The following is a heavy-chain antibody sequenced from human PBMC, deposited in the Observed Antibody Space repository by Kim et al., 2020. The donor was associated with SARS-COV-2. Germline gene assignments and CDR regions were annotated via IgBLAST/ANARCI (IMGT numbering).Heavy chain of an antibody. CDR1: GGSFSGYY. CDR3: ARGPRHYYGSGSYYKGPSFDI. V-gene: IGHV4-34*01. J-gene: IGHJ3*02. D-gene: IGHD3-10*01. Sequence: SETLSLTCAVYGGSFSGYYWSWIRQPPGKGLEWIGEINHSGSTNYNPSLKSRVTISVDTSKNQFSLKLSSVTAADTAVYYCARGPRHYYGSGSYYKGPSFDIWGQGTMVTVSS. CDR2: INHSGST.